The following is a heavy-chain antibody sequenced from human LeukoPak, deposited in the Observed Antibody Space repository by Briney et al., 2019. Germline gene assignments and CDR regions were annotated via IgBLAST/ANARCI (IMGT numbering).Heavy chain of an antibody. J-gene: IGHJ4*02. V-gene: IGHV1-2*02. D-gene: IGHD1-26*01. CDR2: INPNSGGT. CDR3: AREDEWELLGFGY. CDR1: GYTFTGYY. Sequence: GASVKVSCKASGYTFTGYYMHWVRQAPGQGLEWMGWINPNSGGTNYAQKFQGRVTMTRDTSISTAYMELSRLRSDDTAVYYCAREDEWELLGFGYWGQGTLVTVSS.